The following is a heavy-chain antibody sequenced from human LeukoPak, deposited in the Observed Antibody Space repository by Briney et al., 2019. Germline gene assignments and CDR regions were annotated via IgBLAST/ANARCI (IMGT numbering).Heavy chain of an antibody. CDR2: IKQDGSEK. CDR1: GFTFSSYV. D-gene: IGHD2-2*01. CDR3: ARTYCSSTSCYGLTFDY. V-gene: IGHV3-7*01. Sequence: GRSLRLSCAASGFTFSSYVMHWVRQAPGKGLEWVANIKQDGSEKYYVDSVKGRFTISRDNAKNSLYLQMNSLRAEDTAVYYCARTYCSSTSCYGLTFDYWGQGTLVTVSS. J-gene: IGHJ4*02.